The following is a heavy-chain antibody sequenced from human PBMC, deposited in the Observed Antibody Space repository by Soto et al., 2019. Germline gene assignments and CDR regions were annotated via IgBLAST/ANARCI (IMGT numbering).Heavy chain of an antibody. J-gene: IGHJ3*02. CDR1: GFTVSSDY. CDR3: ARDRGDYGEYEPDAFDI. Sequence: GGSLRLSCAASGFTVSSDYMSWVRQAPGKGLEWVSVIYSCGSTYYADSVKGRLTISRDNSKNTRYLQMNSLRAEDTAVYYCARDRGDYGEYEPDAFDIWGQGTMVTVSS. CDR2: IYSCGST. D-gene: IGHD4-17*01. V-gene: IGHV3-66*01.